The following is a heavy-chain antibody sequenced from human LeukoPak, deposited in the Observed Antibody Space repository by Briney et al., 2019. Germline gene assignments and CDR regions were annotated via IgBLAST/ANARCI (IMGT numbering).Heavy chain of an antibody. Sequence: GRSLRLSCAASGFTFSSYGMHWVRQAPGKGLEWVAVIWYDGSNKYYADSVRGRFTISRDNSKNTLYLQMNSLRAEDTAVYYCARLAGRVVLGAFDIWGQGTMVTVSS. CDR3: ARLAGRVVLGAFDI. V-gene: IGHV3-30*19. CDR1: GFTFSSYG. J-gene: IGHJ3*02. D-gene: IGHD2-15*01. CDR2: IWYDGSNK.